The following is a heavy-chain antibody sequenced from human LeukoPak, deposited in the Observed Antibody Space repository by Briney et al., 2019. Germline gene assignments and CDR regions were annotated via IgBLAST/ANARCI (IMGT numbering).Heavy chain of an antibody. Sequence: PSQTLSLTCTVSGGSISSGSYYWSWIRQPAGKGLEWIGRIYTSGSTNYNPSLKSRVTISVDTSKNQFSLKLSSVTAADTAVYYCARVLAAAADYWGQGTLVTVSS. D-gene: IGHD6-25*01. CDR1: GGSISSGSYY. CDR3: ARVLAAAADY. J-gene: IGHJ4*02. CDR2: IYTSGST. V-gene: IGHV4-61*02.